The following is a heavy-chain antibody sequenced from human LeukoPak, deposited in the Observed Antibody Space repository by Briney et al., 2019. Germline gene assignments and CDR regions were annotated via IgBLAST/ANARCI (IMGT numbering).Heavy chain of an antibody. D-gene: IGHD5-18*01. CDR1: GFTVSSSY. Sequence: PGGSLRLSCAASGFTVSSSYMSWVRQAPGKGLEWVSLIYSGGSTYYAASVKGRFSISRDNSKNTLYLQMNSLRPEDTAVCYCAKGYNYAYEYWGQGTLVTVSS. CDR2: IYSGGST. CDR3: AKGYNYAYEY. V-gene: IGHV3-53*01. J-gene: IGHJ4*02.